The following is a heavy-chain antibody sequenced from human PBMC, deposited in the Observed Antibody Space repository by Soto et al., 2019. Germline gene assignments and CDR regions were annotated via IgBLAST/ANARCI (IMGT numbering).Heavy chain of an antibody. CDR3: ARVVVITLHYYFDY. V-gene: IGHV4-31*03. Sequence: PSETLSLTCTVSGGSISSGGYYWSWVRQHPGKGLEWIGYIYYSGSTYYNPSLKSRVTISVDTSKNQFSLKLSSVTAADTAVYYCARVVVITLHYYFDYWGQGTPVTVSS. CDR1: GGSISSGGYY. CDR2: IYYSGST. D-gene: IGHD3-22*01. J-gene: IGHJ4*02.